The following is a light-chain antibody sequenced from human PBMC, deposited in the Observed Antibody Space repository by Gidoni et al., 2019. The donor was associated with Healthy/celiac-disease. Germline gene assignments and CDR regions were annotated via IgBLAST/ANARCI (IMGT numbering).Light chain of an antibody. Sequence: PASPLSSPEGGAALCGWTRSSSSRFLAPYQQKTGHHLSRLIYDASNRAAGIPASCSSGGSWTYDTITISRREPEDFAVYYCQQRSSWPLTFGGGTKVEIK. V-gene: IGKV3-11*01. CDR1: SSSSRF. CDR2: DAS. J-gene: IGKJ4*01. CDR3: QQRSSWPLT.